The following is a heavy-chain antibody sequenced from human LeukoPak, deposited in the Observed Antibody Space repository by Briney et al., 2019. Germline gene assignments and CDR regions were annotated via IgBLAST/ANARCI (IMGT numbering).Heavy chain of an antibody. CDR3: ARGRLLVTTSIVDNWFDP. D-gene: IGHD4-17*01. J-gene: IGHJ5*02. V-gene: IGHV5-51*01. CDR1: GYSFTSYW. Sequence: GESLKISCKGSGYSFTSYWIGWVRQMPGKGLEWMGIIYPGDSDTRYSPSFQGQVTISADKSISTAYLQWSSLKASDTAMYYCARGRLLVTTSIVDNWFDPWGQGTLVTVSS. CDR2: IYPGDSDT.